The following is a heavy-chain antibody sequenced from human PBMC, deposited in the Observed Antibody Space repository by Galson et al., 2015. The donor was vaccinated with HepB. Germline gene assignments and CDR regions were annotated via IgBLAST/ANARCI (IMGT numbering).Heavy chain of an antibody. D-gene: IGHD2-15*01. CDR2: ISPYNRDT. J-gene: IGHJ5*02. CDR3: ARGALVVVVGCTQNNRFDP. V-gene: IGHV1-18*01. Sequence: SVKVSCKASGYTFSTYSITWVRQAPGQGLEWMGWISPYNRDTKYARKFQGRVTMTTDTFTTTAYMELRSLRSDDTAVYYCARGALVVVVGCTQNNRFDPCGQGTLVTVSS. CDR1: GYTFSTYS.